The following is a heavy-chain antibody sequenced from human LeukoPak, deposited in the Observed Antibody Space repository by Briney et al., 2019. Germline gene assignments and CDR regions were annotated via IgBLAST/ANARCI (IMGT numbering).Heavy chain of an antibody. CDR3: ARENYDSSSYYY. J-gene: IGHJ4*02. CDR2: ISSSGSTI. D-gene: IGHD3-22*01. Sequence: GRSVRLSCAASGFTFRDYYMSWIRQARGKGLEWVSYISSSGSTIYYADAVKGRFTISRDNAKNSLYLQMNSLRAEDTAVYYCARENYDSSSYYYWGQGTLVTVSS. V-gene: IGHV3-11*01. CDR1: GFTFRDYY.